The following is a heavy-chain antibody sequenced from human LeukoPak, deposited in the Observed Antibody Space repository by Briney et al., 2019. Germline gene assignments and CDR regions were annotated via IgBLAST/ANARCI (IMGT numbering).Heavy chain of an antibody. V-gene: IGHV3-23*01. D-gene: IGHD2-15*01. CDR2: ITGSGGST. CDR3: AKALGLCSGGSCYSLGAFDI. CDR1: GFTFSSYA. Sequence: GGSLRLSCAASGFTFSSYAMSWVRQAPGKGLEWVSAITGSGGSTYYADSVKGRFTISRDNSKNTLYLQMNSLRAEDTAVYYCAKALGLCSGGSCYSLGAFDIWGQGTIVTVSS. J-gene: IGHJ3*02.